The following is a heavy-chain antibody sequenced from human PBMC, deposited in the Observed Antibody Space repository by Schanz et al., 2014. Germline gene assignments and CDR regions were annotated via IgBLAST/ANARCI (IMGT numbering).Heavy chain of an antibody. D-gene: IGHD2-15*01. V-gene: IGHV3-23*01. J-gene: IGHJ6*02. CDR1: GFTFNSYA. Sequence: DVQLLESGGGLVQPGGSLRLSCAASGFTFNSYAMTWVRQAPGKGLEWVSSISHSGGSKYYADSVKGRFTISRDNSENTLYLQMNSLSADDTAVFYCAKGMGFCSGGTCYDYYYDGLDVWGQGTTVTASS. CDR3: AKGMGFCSGGTCYDYYYDGLDV. CDR2: ISHSGGSK.